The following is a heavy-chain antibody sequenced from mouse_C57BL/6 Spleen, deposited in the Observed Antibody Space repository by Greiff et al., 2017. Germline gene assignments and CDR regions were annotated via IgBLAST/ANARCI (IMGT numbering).Heavy chain of an antibody. CDR3: ARERQRRFDY. CDR1: GYTFTDYY. Sequence: VQLKQSGAELVRPGASVKLSCKASGYTFTDYYINWVKQRPGQGLEWIARIYPGSGNTYYNEKFKGKATLTAEKSSSTAYMQLSSLTSEDSAVYFCARERQRRFDYWGQGTTLTVSS. J-gene: IGHJ2*01. V-gene: IGHV1-76*01. CDR2: IYPGSGNT. D-gene: IGHD6-1*01.